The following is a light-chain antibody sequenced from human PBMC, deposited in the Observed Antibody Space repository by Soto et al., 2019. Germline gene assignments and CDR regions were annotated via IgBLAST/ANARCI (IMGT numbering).Light chain of an antibody. CDR3: SSETSSSVII. CDR2: DVS. Sequence: QSVLTQPASVSGSPGQSITISCTGTSSDVGGYNYVSWYQQHPGKAPKLMIYDVSNRPSGVSNRLSGSESGHTACLTISALEAEDVADYYSSSETSSSVIIFGTGIKLTVL. J-gene: IGLJ1*01. CDR1: SSDVGGYNY. V-gene: IGLV2-14*01.